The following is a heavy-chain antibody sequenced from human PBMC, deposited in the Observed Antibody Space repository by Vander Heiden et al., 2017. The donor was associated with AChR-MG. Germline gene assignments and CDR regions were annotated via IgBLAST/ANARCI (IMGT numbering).Heavy chain of an antibody. V-gene: IGHV3-30*18. Sequence: QMQLVESGGGVVQPGRSLRLSCAASGFTFSSYGMHWVRQAPGKGLEWVAVISYDGSNKYYADSVKGRFTISRDNSKNTLYLQMNSLRAEDTAVYYCAKLFSGSYGHYGMDVWGQGTTVTVSS. CDR2: ISYDGSNK. D-gene: IGHD1-26*01. J-gene: IGHJ6*02. CDR3: AKLFSGSYGHYGMDV. CDR1: GFTFSSYG.